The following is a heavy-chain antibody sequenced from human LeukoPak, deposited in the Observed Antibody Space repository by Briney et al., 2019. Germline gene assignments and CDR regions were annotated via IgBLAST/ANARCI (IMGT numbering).Heavy chain of an antibody. D-gene: IGHD3-22*01. CDR2: IYYSGST. CDR1: GGSISSGDPY. Sequence: SQTLSLTCTVSGGSISSGDPYWSWIRQPPGKGLEWIGYIYYSGSTYYNPSLKSRVTISVDTSKNQFSLKLSSVTAADTAVYYCARERGSSGYFGLCEYWGQGILVTVSS. J-gene: IGHJ4*02. CDR3: ARERGSSGYFGLCEY. V-gene: IGHV4-30-4*01.